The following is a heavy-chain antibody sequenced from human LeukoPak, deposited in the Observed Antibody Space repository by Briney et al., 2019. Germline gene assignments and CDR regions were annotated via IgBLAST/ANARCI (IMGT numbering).Heavy chain of an antibody. CDR1: GFTFSNSA. V-gene: IGHV3-23*01. D-gene: IGHD3-9*01. CDR3: AKDFGGELRYTGVAY. Sequence: GGSLRLSCAASGFTFSNSAMTWVRQAPGKGLECVSAISGSGGSTYYADSVKGRFTISRDNSKNTLYLQMNSLRAEDTAVYYCAKDFGGELRYTGVAYWGQGTLVTVSS. CDR2: ISGSGGST. J-gene: IGHJ4*02.